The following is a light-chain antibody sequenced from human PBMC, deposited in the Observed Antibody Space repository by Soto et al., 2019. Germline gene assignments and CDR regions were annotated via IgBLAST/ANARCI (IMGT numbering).Light chain of an antibody. V-gene: IGLV2-8*01. Sequence: QSVLTQPPSASGSPGQSVTISCTGISSDVGDYNYVSWYQHHPGKAPKLMIYEVSKRPSGVPARFSGSRSGNTASLTVSGLQAEDEADYYCSSYAGSNNLFGGGTQLTVL. J-gene: IGLJ2*01. CDR3: SSYAGSNNL. CDR2: EVS. CDR1: SSDVGDYNY.